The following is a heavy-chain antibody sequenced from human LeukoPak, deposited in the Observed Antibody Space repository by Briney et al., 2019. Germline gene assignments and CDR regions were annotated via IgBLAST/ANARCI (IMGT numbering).Heavy chain of an antibody. CDR3: AREGPGEDGAFDI. CDR1: GFTFSSYA. V-gene: IGHV3-30-3*01. J-gene: IGHJ3*02. CDR2: ISYDGSNK. D-gene: IGHD7-27*01. Sequence: GGSLRLSCAASGFTFSSYAMHWVRQAPGKGLEWVAVISYDGSNKYYADSVKGRFTISRDNSKNTLYLQMNSLRAEDTAVYYCAREGPGEDGAFDIWGQGTMVTVSS.